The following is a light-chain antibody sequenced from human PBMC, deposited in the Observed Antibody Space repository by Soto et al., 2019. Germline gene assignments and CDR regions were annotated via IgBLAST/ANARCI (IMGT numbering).Light chain of an antibody. CDR1: QSVSSN. J-gene: IGKJ2*01. CDR2: SAS. V-gene: IGKV3-15*01. CDR3: QHYNNWPFT. Sequence: EIVMTQSPATLSVSPGERATLSCRASQSVSSNLAWYQQKPGQAPRLLIYSASTRATGIPARFSGSGSGTEFTLTFSSLQSEDFAVYYCQHYNNWPFTFGQGTKLEIK.